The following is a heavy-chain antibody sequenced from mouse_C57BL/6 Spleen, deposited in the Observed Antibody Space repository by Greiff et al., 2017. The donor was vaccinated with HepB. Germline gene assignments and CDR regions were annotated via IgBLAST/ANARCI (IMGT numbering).Heavy chain of an antibody. CDR1: GFSLTSYG. CDR2: IWSGGST. D-gene: IGHD1-1*01. CDR3: AKNHYGSSPRAMDY. Sequence: QVQLKQSGPGLVQPSQSLSITCTVSGFSLTSYGVHWVRQPPGKGLEWLGVIWSGGSTDYNAAFISRLSISKDNSKSQVFLKMNSLQADDTAIYYCAKNHYGSSPRAMDYWGQGTSVTVSS. J-gene: IGHJ4*01. V-gene: IGHV2-4*01.